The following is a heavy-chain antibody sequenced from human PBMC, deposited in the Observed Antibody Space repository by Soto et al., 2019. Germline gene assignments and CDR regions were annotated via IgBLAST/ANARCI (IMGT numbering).Heavy chain of an antibody. V-gene: IGHV1-69*12. CDR1: GGSLSNFG. J-gene: IGHJ6*02. D-gene: IGHD3-22*01. CDR3: ARGDATKIVVTTYYAMDV. Sequence: QVQLVQSGAEVKKPGSSVKVSCTASGGSLSNFGISWVRQAPGQGLEWMGAIIPVFGTPNYAQKFQDRVTINADESTTTVYMEVRSVTSADTAVYYCARGDATKIVVTTYYAMDVWGQGTTVTVSS. CDR2: IIPVFGTP.